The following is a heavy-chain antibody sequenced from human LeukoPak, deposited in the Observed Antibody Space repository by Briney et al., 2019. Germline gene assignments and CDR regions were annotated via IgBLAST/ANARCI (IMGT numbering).Heavy chain of an antibody. D-gene: IGHD3-3*01. J-gene: IGHJ5*02. Sequence: ASVKVSCKASGYTFTGYYMHWVRQAPGQGLEWMGWINPNSGGTNYAQKFQGRVTMTRDTSVSTAYMELSRLRSDDTAVYYCARDLEYYDFWSGFLSWGQGTLVTVSS. V-gene: IGHV1-2*02. CDR2: INPNSGGT. CDR3: ARDLEYYDFWSGFLS. CDR1: GYTFTGYY.